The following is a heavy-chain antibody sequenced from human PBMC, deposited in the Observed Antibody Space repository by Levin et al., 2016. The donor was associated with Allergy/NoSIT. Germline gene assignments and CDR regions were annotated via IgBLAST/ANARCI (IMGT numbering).Heavy chain of an antibody. CDR1: GFTFSSYS. CDR3: ARGYYYESSGYYGY. CDR2: ISTSSSYI. V-gene: IGHV3-21*04. D-gene: IGHD3-22*01. Sequence: GGSLRLSCAASGFTFSSYSMNWVRQAPGKGLEWVSAISTSSSYIDYADSVKGRFTISRDNAKNSLYLQMNSLRAEDTAVYYCARGYYYESSGYYGYWGHGTLVTVSS. J-gene: IGHJ4*01.